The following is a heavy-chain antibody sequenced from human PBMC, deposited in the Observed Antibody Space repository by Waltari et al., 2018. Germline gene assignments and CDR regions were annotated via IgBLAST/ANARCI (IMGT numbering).Heavy chain of an antibody. CDR1: GFTFSNYV. J-gene: IGHJ6*03. Sequence: EVQLLESGGGLVQPGGSLRLSCAASGFTFSNYVMSWVRRAPGTGLGWVSVVRCRGDVTYYADSVKGRFTISRDNSKNMLSLQMNSLRAEDTAVYYCARTNYDFQGGDYMDVWGKGTTVTVSS. V-gene: IGHV3-23*01. CDR3: ARTNYDFQGGDYMDV. D-gene: IGHD3-16*01. CDR2: VRCRGDVT.